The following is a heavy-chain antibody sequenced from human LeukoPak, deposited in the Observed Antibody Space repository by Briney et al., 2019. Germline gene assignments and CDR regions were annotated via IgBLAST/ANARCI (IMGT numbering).Heavy chain of an antibody. J-gene: IGHJ6*02. D-gene: IGHD2-2*01. CDR3: ATTVPHYYYGMDV. CDR2: IYYSGST. CDR1: GGSFSGYY. V-gene: IGHV4-34*01. Sequence: SETLSLTCAVYGGSFSGYYWSWIRQPPGKGLEWIGSIYYSGSTYYNPSLKSRVTISVDTSKNQFSLKLSSVTAADTAVYYCATTVPHYYYGMDVWGQGTTVTVSS.